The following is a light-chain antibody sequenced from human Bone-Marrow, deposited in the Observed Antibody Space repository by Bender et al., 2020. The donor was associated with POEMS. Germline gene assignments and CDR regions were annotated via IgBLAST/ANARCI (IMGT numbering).Light chain of an antibody. CDR2: DVN. Sequence: QSALTQPASVSGSPGQSITISCTGTSSDVGTYNLVSWYQQHPGKAPKLMIYDVNERPSGVPDRFSGSKSGNTASLTISGLQAEDEADYYCQSFDTSLSGWVFGAGTKLTV. V-gene: IGLV2-14*02. CDR1: SSDVGTYNL. J-gene: IGLJ3*02. CDR3: QSFDTSLSGWV.